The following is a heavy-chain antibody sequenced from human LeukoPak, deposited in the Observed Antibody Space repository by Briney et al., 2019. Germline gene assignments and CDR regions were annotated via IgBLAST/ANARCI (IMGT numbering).Heavy chain of an antibody. J-gene: IGHJ4*02. V-gene: IGHV4-59*01. CDR3: ARGAYCGGDCYPLPPYFDY. D-gene: IGHD2-21*02. Sequence: SGTLSLTCAVYGGSFSGYYWSWIRQPPGKGLEWIGYIYYSGSTNYNPSLKSRVTISVDTSKNQFSLKLSSVTAADTAVYYCARGAYCGGDCYPLPPYFDYWGQGALVTVSS. CDR1: GGSFSGYY. CDR2: IYYSGST.